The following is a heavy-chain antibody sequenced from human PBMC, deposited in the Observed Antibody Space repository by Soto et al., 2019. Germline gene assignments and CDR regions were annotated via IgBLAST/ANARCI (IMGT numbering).Heavy chain of an antibody. V-gene: IGHV4-59*01. CDR3: ARDYDSSGYYHY. CDR2: IYYSGST. D-gene: IGHD3-22*01. CDR1: GGSISSYY. J-gene: IGHJ4*02. Sequence: SETLSLTCTVSGGSISSYYWSWIRQPPGKGLEWIGYIYYSGSTNYNPSLKSRVTISVDTSKSQFSLKLSSVTAADTAVYYCARDYDSSGYYHYWGQGTLVTVSS.